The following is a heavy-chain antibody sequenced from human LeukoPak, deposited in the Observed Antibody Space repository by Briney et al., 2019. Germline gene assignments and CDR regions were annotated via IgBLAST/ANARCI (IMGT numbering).Heavy chain of an antibody. D-gene: IGHD3-3*01. CDR2: IYHSGST. CDR1: GYSISSAYY. J-gene: IGHJ6*03. V-gene: IGHV4-38-2*02. CDR3: ARALATRVLRFLEPRDYYMDV. Sequence: SETLSLTCTVSGYSISSAYYWGWIRQPPGKGLEWIGSIYHSGSTYYNPSLKSRVTISLDTSKNQFSLRLSSVTAADTAVYYCARALATRVLRFLEPRDYYMDVWGKGTTVTVSS.